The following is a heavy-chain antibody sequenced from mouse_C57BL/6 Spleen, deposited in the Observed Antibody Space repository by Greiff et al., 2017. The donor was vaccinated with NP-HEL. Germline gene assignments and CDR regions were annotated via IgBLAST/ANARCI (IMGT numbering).Heavy chain of an antibody. V-gene: IGHV1-4*01. CDR3: ARGEMYFDV. J-gene: IGHJ1*03. CDR2: INPSSGYT. CDR1: GYTFTSYT. Sequence: VQLQQSGAELARPGASVKMSCKASGYTFTSYTMHWVKQRPGQGLEWIGYINPSSGYTKYNQKFKDKATLTADKSSNTAYMQLSSLTSEDSAVYYCARGEMYFDVWGTGTTVTVSS.